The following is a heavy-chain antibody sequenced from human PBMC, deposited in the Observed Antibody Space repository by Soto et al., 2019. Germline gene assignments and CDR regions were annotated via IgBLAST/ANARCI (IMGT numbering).Heavy chain of an antibody. CDR2: VSAGGDMT. CDR3: ARGDRGGSGSPASYYYSGLDV. D-gene: IGHD3-10*01. J-gene: IGHJ6*02. Sequence: DVQLLESGGHLVQPGGSLRLSCAAAGFTFSSYAMIWVRQAPGKGLEWVSSVSAGGDMTYYSDSVKGRFTISRDNSNNAPFLQMDSLRIEVTALYYCARGDRGGSGSPASYYYSGLDVWGRGTTVTVS. CDR1: GFTFSSYA. V-gene: IGHV3-23*01.